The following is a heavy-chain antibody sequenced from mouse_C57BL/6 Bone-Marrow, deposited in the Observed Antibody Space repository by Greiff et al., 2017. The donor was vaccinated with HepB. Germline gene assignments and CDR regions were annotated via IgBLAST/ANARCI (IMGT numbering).Heavy chain of an antibody. J-gene: IGHJ4*01. V-gene: IGHV7-1*01. CDR1: GFTFSDFY. CDR3: ARDGVAMDY. CDR2: SRNKANDYTT. Sequence: EVMLVESGGGLVQSGRSLRLSCATSGFTFSDFYMEWVRQAPGKGLEWIAASRNKANDYTTEYSASVKGRFIVSRDTSQSILYLQMNALRAEDTAIYYCARDGVAMDYWGQGTSGTVSS.